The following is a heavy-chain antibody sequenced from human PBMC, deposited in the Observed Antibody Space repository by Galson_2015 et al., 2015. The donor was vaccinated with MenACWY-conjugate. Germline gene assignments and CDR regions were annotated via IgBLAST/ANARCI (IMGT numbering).Heavy chain of an antibody. CDR2: IIPIFGTA. D-gene: IGHD3-10*01. V-gene: IGHV1-69*13. CDR1: GGTFSSYA. J-gene: IGHJ6*03. Sequence: SVKVSCKASGGTFSSYAISWVRQAPGQGLEWMGGIIPIFGTANYAQKFQGRVTITADESTSTAYMELSSLRSEDTAVYYCARGLRGFGELASYYYYYYMDVWGKGTTVTVSS. CDR3: ARGLRGFGELASYYYYYYMDV.